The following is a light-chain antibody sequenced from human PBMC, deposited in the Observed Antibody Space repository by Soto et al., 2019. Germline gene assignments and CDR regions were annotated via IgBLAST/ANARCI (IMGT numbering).Light chain of an antibody. Sequence: QLVLTQSPSASASLGASVKLTCTLSSGHSSYAIAWHQQRPEKGPRYLMKLNSDGSHSKGDGIPDRFSGSSSGAERYLTISSLQFEDEADYYCQTWGTGIQVFGGGTKVTVL. J-gene: IGLJ2*01. CDR2: LNSDGSH. CDR1: SGHSSYA. V-gene: IGLV4-69*01. CDR3: QTWGTGIQV.